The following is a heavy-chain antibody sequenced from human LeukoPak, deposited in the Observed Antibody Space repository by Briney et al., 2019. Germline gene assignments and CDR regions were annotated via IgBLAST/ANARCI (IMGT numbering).Heavy chain of an antibody. Sequence: SETLSLTCTVSGGSISSYYWSWIRQPPGKGLEWIGYIYYSGSTNYNPSLKSRVTMSVDTSKNQFSLKLSSVTAADTAVYYCARDKYYYDSSGYYYFDYWGQGTLVTVSS. J-gene: IGHJ4*02. CDR2: IYYSGST. V-gene: IGHV4-59*12. D-gene: IGHD3-22*01. CDR1: GGSISSYY. CDR3: ARDKYYYDSSGYYYFDY.